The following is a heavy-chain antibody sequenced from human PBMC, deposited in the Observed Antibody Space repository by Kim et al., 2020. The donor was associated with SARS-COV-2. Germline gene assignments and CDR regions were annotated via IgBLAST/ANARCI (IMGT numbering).Heavy chain of an antibody. V-gene: IGHV4-31*03. CDR2: ISYSGFT. CDR1: GGSISSGGYY. D-gene: IGHD2-2*01. Sequence: SETLSLTCTVSGGSISSGGYYWSWIRQHPGGGLEWIGFISYSGFTYYNPSLKSRLSTSVDTSKNQFSLKLTAVTAADTAVYYCARTPRDCTSTSCYHFDYWGQGVLVTVSS. CDR3: ARTPRDCTSTSCYHFDY. J-gene: IGHJ4*02.